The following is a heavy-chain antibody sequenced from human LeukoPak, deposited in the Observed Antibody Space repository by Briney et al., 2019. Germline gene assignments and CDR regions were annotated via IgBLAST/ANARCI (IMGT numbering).Heavy chain of an antibody. CDR1: GFTFSSYA. CDR2: ISGSGGST. J-gene: IGHJ6*02. CDR3: AKGIQLSYYYYGMDV. D-gene: IGHD5-18*01. V-gene: IGHV3-23*01. Sequence: GGSLRLSCAASGFTFSSYAMTWARQAPGKGLEWVSGISGSGGSTYYADSVRGRFTISRDNSKNTLFLQMNSLRAEDTAVYYCAKGIQLSYYYYGMDVWGQGTTVTVSS.